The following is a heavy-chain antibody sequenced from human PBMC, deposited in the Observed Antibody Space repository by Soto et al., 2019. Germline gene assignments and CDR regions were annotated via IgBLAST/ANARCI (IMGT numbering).Heavy chain of an antibody. Sequence: LSETLSLTCSVPGGAISSYYWSWVRQPAGKGLEWIGRVFSSGSTNYNASLKSRVTMSIDTSKNEVSLTLRSVTAADTGVYYCARVAFSYFGMDVWGPGTTVTVSS. V-gene: IGHV4-4*07. J-gene: IGHJ6*02. CDR3: ARVAFSYFGMDV. CDR1: GGAISSYY. D-gene: IGHD3-3*02. CDR2: VFSSGST.